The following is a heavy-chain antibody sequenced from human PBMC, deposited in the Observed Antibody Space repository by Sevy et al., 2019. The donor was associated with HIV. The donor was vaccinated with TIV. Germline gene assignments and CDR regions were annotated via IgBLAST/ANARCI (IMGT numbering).Heavy chain of an antibody. J-gene: IGHJ4*02. CDR2: LSGSGGST. V-gene: IGHV3-23*01. Sequence: GGSLRLSCAASGFTFSSYAMSWVRRAPGKGLEWVSALSGSGGSTDYADSVKGRFTISRDNSKNTLYLQMNSLRAEDTAVYYCATQQEADIVVVPAAYNFDYWVQGTLVTVSS. CDR3: ATQQEADIVVVPAAYNFDY. D-gene: IGHD2-2*01. CDR1: GFTFSSYA.